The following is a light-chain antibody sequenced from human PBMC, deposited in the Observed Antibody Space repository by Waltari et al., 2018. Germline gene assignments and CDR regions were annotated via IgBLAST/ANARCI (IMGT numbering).Light chain of an antibody. Sequence: QSALTQPPSASGSPGQSVTISCTATSTDVGGYKYVTWYQPHPGQAPKVMIYEVSKRPSGVPDRFSGSKSGNTASLTVSGLQAEDEADYYCSSYAGSTYVFGTGTKVTVL. V-gene: IGLV2-8*01. J-gene: IGLJ1*01. CDR2: EVS. CDR1: STDVGGYKY. CDR3: SSYAGSTYV.